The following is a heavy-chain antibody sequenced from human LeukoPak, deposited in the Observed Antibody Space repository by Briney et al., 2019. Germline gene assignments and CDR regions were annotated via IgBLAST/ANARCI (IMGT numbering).Heavy chain of an antibody. CDR3: ARDRFMHASGSGSYYKAAGCFDP. D-gene: IGHD3-10*01. CDR1: GFTFSSYS. V-gene: IGHV3-21*04. CDR2: ISTSSSYI. J-gene: IGHJ5*02. Sequence: PGGSLRLSCAASGFTFSSYSMNWVRQAPGKGLEWVSSISTSSSYIHYADSVKGRFTISRDNAKNSLYLQMNSLRAEDTASYHCARDRFMHASGSGSYYKAAGCFDPWGQGTLVTVSS.